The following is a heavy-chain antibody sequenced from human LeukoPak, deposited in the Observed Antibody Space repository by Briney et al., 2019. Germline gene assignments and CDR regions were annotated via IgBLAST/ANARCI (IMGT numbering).Heavy chain of an antibody. D-gene: IGHD3-10*01. CDR1: GYSISSGYY. Sequence: SETLSLTCTVSGYSISSGYYWGWIRQPPGRGLEWIGSIYHSGSTYYNPSLKSRVTISVDTSKNQFSLKLSSVTAADTAVYYCASTTAYYYGSGSFPFDYWGQGTLVTVSS. CDR2: IYHSGST. CDR3: ASTTAYYYGSGSFPFDY. V-gene: IGHV4-38-2*02. J-gene: IGHJ4*02.